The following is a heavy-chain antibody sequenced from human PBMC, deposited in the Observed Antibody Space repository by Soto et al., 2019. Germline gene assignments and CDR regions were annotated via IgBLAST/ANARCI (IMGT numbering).Heavy chain of an antibody. J-gene: IGHJ4*02. CDR3: ARARTGTSPSRYCSGGSCYTKRTRFWDY. CDR1: GGSISSGGYY. D-gene: IGHD2-15*01. Sequence: SSETLSLTCTVYGGSISSGGYYWSWIRQHPGKGLEWIGYIYYSGSTYYNPSLKSRVTISVDTSKNQFSLKLSSVTAADTAVYYCARARTGTSPSRYCSGGSCYTKRTRFWDYWGQGTLVTVSS. V-gene: IGHV4-31*03. CDR2: IYYSGST.